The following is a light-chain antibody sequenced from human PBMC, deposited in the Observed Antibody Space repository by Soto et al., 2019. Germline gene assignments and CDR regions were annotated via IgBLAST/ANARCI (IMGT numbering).Light chain of an antibody. V-gene: IGLV2-8*01. CDR3: SSYGGSNNYV. Sequence: QSVLTQPPSASGSPGQSVTISCTGTSSGVGGYNFVSWYQQHPGKAPKLIIYEVNKRPSGVPDRFSGSKSGNTASLAVSGLQAEDEADYYCSSYGGSNNYVFGSGTKLTVL. J-gene: IGLJ1*01. CDR1: SSGVGGYNF. CDR2: EVN.